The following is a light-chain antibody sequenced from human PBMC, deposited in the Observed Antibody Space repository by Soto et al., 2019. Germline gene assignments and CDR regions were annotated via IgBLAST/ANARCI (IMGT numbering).Light chain of an antibody. Sequence: EIVLTQSPDTLSLSPGERATLSCTASESVTSSCLAWYQRKPDQAPRLLIHTTSTRATDIPDRFSGSGSGTDFTLTISRLEPEDFAVYYCQQCGGSPLFSFGPGTRVDI. V-gene: IGKV3-20*01. J-gene: IGKJ3*01. CDR3: QQCGGSPLFS. CDR1: ESVTSSC. CDR2: TTS.